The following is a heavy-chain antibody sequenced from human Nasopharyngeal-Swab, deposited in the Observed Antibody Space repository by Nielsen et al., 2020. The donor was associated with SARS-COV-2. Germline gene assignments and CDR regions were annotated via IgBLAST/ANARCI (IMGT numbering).Heavy chain of an antibody. J-gene: IGHJ4*02. D-gene: IGHD5-12*01. CDR2: FDPLDGEA. CDR1: GYTLTTAP. CDR3: ARDRGYSGYIIDY. V-gene: IGHV1-24*01. Sequence: ASVKVSCKVSGYTLTTAPIHWVRQGPEKGLEWMGSFDPLDGEAIYAQNFQARVTMTEDTSTDTAYMELSSLRADDTAVYYCARDRGYSGYIIDYWGQGTLVTVSS.